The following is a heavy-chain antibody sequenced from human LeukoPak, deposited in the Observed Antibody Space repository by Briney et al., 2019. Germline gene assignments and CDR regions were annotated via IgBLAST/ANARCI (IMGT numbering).Heavy chain of an antibody. CDR1: GGSISSLY. Sequence: RPSETLSLTCSVSGGSISSLYWSWIRQPPGKGLEWIGYIYYTGSTNYNPSLKSRVTISVDTSKNQFSLNLSSVTAADTAVYYCARGEVLTSALFWRGGMFDFWGQGALVTVSS. D-gene: IGHD2-21*02. V-gene: IGHV4-59*12. J-gene: IGHJ4*02. CDR3: ARGEVLTSALFWRGGMFDF. CDR2: IYYTGST.